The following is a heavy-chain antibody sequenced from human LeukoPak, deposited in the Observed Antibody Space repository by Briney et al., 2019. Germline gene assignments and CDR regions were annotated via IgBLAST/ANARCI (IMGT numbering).Heavy chain of an antibody. Sequence: QAGGSLRLSCAASGFTFNAFGMRWVRQAPGKGLEWLALISNNGINKYYGDSVKGRFTISRDNSKNTLYLQMNSLRAEDTALYYCARDRSAEYDSSGYPDYWGQGTLVTVSS. V-gene: IGHV3-30*03. J-gene: IGHJ4*02. CDR1: GFTFNAFG. D-gene: IGHD3-22*01. CDR3: ARDRSAEYDSSGYPDY. CDR2: ISNNGINK.